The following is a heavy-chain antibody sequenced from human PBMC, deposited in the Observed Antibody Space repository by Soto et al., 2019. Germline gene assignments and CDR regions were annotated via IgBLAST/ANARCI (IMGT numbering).Heavy chain of an antibody. V-gene: IGHV6-1*01. Sequence: QSQTLSLTCAISGDSVSSNSAAWNWIRQSPSRGLEWLGRTYYRSKWYNDYAVSVKSRITINPDTSKNQFSLQLNSVTPEDTAVYYCARVGATSQIDYYYGMDVWGQGTTVTVSS. CDR1: GDSVSSNSAA. J-gene: IGHJ6*02. CDR3: ARVGATSQIDYYYGMDV. CDR2: TYYRSKWYN. D-gene: IGHD1-26*01.